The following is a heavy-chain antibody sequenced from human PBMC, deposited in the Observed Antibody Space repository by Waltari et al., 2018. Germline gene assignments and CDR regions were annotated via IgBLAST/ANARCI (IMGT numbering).Heavy chain of an antibody. V-gene: IGHV1-69*05. CDR1: GGTFSSYA. D-gene: IGHD6-13*01. J-gene: IGHJ3*02. Sequence: QVQLVQSGAEVKKPGSSVKVSCKASGGTFSSYAISWVRQAPGQGLEWMGGIIPIFGTANYAQKFQGRVTITTDESTSTAYMELSSLRSEDTAVYYCATQLGIAAAGPFDAFDIWGQGTMVTVSS. CDR2: IIPIFGTA. CDR3: ATQLGIAAAGPFDAFDI.